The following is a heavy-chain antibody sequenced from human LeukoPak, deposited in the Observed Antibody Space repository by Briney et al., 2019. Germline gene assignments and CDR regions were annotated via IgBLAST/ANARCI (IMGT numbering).Heavy chain of an antibody. CDR1: GFTFSYYA. V-gene: IGHV3-33*01. D-gene: IGHD3-10*01. CDR3: ARELFSSGSCPDG. J-gene: IGHJ4*02. CDR2: IWSDGSNK. Sequence: GRSLGLSCSASGFTFSYYAIHWVRQAPGKGLEWVALIWSDGSNKYYADSVKGRITISRDNSKNTVYLQMNSLRAEDTAVYYCARELFSSGSCPDGWGQGTLVTVSS.